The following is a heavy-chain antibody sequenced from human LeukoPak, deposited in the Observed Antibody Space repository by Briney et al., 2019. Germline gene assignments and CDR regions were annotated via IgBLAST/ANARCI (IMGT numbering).Heavy chain of an antibody. CDR1: GYTFTSYG. D-gene: IGHD4-23*01. V-gene: IGHV1-8*02. CDR3: ARSRGGNYDY. J-gene: IGHJ4*02. CDR2: MNPNSGNT. Sequence: GASVKVSCKASGYTFTSYGISWVRQAPGQGLEWMGWMNPNSGNTGYAQKFQGRVTMTRNTSISTAYMELSSLRSEDTAVYYCARSRGGNYDYWGQGTLVTVSS.